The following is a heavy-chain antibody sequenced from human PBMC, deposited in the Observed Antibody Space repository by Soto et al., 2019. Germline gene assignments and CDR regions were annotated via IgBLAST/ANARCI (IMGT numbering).Heavy chain of an antibody. CDR3: ARQGTGRATGEYYYYYGMDV. CDR2: IYPGDSDT. Sequence: GESLKISCKGSGYSFTSYWIGWVRQMPGKGLEWMGIIYPGDSDTRYSPSFQGQVTISADKSISTAYLQWSSLKASDTAMYYCARQGTGRATGEYYYYYGMDVWGQGTTVTVSS. J-gene: IGHJ6*02. V-gene: IGHV5-51*01. D-gene: IGHD7-27*01. CDR1: GYSFTSYW.